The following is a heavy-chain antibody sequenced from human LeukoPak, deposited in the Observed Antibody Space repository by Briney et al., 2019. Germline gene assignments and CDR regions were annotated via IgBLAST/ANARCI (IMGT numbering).Heavy chain of an antibody. CDR1: GFPFNSYW. CDR3: APEVWELQGASDI. D-gene: IGHD1-26*01. V-gene: IGHV3-7*01. CDR2: IKEDGSEK. Sequence: PGGSMRLSCAASGFPFNSYWMSWVRQAPGRGLEWVANIKEDGSEKFYVDSVKGRFTISRDNAKNSLFLQMTSQRAEDTALYYCAPEVWELQGASDIWGQGTMVTVSS. J-gene: IGHJ3*02.